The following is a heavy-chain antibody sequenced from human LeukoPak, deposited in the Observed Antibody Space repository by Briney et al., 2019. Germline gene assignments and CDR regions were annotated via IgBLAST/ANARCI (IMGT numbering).Heavy chain of an antibody. Sequence: GGSLRLSCAASGLTFSDYYMSWIRQAPGKGQEWVSYISSSSGYTKYADSVKGRFTISRDNAKNSLYLQMNSLRAEDTAVYYCASHGGHDYFDYWGQGTLVTVSS. D-gene: IGHD5-12*01. V-gene: IGHV3-11*06. CDR2: ISSSSGYT. CDR1: GLTFSDYY. J-gene: IGHJ4*02. CDR3: ASHGGHDYFDY.